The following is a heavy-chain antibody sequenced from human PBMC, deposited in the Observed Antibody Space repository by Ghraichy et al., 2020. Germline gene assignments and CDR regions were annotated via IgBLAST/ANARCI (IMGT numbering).Heavy chain of an antibody. V-gene: IGHV3-23*01. Sequence: LSLTCAASGFTFSSYAMSWVRQAPGKGLEWVSAISGSGGSTYYADSVKGRFTISRDNSKNTLYLQMNSLRAEDTAVYYCAKKDYDFWSGYGNYFDYWGQGTLVTVSS. D-gene: IGHD3-3*01. CDR2: ISGSGGST. CDR1: GFTFSSYA. CDR3: AKKDYDFWSGYGNYFDY. J-gene: IGHJ4*02.